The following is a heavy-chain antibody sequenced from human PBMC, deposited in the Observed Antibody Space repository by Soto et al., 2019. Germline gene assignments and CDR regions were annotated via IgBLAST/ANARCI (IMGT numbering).Heavy chain of an antibody. CDR2: TYFNGST. J-gene: IGHJ5*02. CDR1: GGSISHYP. CDR3: ARSFYP. V-gene: IGHV4-59*01. Sequence: QLQLQESGPGLVKPSETLSLSCIVSGGSISHYPWSWIRQSPGKGLQWIGYTYFNGSTKYNPSLRSRVSISVDTSKNRLSLTLTSVTAADTAVYYCARSFYPWGQGTLVTVSS.